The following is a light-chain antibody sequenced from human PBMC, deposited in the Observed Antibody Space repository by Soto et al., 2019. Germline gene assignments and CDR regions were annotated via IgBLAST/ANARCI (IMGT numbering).Light chain of an antibody. CDR1: RNVYTN. Sequence: EIVMTQSPATLSVSSGERATLSCRASRNVYTNLAWYQQRPGQAPRLLIYGASTRATDIPGRFSGSGSGTEFTLTISGLQSEDVAVYYCQQYSNWPPEYTFGQGTQLEI. J-gene: IGKJ2*01. CDR2: GAS. V-gene: IGKV3-15*01. CDR3: QQYSNWPPEYT.